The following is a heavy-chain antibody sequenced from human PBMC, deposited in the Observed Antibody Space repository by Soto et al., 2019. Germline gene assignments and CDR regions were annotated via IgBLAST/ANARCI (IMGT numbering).Heavy chain of an antibody. D-gene: IGHD3-22*01. CDR2: IIPIFGTA. CDR3: ARDNPNYYYDRSLGY. J-gene: IGHJ4*02. Sequence: GXSVKVSCKASVGTFGSYAISWVRQAPGQGLEWMGGIIPIFGTANYAQKFQGRVTITADESTSTAYMELSSLRSEDTAVYYCARDNPNYYYDRSLGYWGQGTLVTVSS. V-gene: IGHV1-69*13. CDR1: VGTFGSYA.